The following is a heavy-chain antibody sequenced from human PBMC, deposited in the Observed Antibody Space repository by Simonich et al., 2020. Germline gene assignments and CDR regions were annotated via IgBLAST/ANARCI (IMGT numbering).Heavy chain of an antibody. J-gene: IGHJ2*01. CDR1: GGSFSGYY. CDR2: IKHSGST. CDR3: ARCGELWYWYFDL. Sequence: QVQLQQWGAGLLKPSETLSLTCAVYGGSFSGYYWSWIRQPPGKGLEWIGEIKHSGSTNYNPSLKSRVTIAVDTSKNQFSLKLSSVTAADTAVYYCARCGELWYWYFDLWGRGTLVTVSS. D-gene: IGHD5-18*01. V-gene: IGHV4-34*01.